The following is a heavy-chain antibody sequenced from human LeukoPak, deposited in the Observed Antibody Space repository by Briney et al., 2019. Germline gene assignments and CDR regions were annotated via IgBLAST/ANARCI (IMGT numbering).Heavy chain of an antibody. CDR1: GFTFSNFW. CDR3: VRAGSSSGHCDNFDM. V-gene: IGHV3-7*03. J-gene: IGHJ3*02. Sequence: GGSLRLSCTASGFTFSNFWMGWVRQAPGKGLEWVANIKQDETEKFYLGSVKGRFTISRDNAKNSLYPQMNSLRVEDTALYYCVRAGSSSGHCDNFDMWGQGTVITVSS. D-gene: IGHD3-22*01. CDR2: IKQDETEK.